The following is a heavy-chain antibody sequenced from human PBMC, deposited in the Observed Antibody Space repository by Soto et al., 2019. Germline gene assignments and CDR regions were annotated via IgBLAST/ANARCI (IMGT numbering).Heavy chain of an antibody. Sequence: GGSLRLSCAASGFTFSSYGMHWVRQAPGKGLEWVAVISYDGSNKYYADSVKGRFTISRDNSKNTLYLQMNSLGAEDTAVYYCAKSSHHHYYDSSTLQGTPRKDYWGQGTLVTVSS. D-gene: IGHD3-22*01. CDR3: AKSSHHHYYDSSTLQGTPRKDY. V-gene: IGHV3-30*18. CDR1: GFTFSSYG. J-gene: IGHJ4*02. CDR2: ISYDGSNK.